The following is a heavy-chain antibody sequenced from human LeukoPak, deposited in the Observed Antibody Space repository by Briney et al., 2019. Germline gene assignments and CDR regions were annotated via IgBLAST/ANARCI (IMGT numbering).Heavy chain of an antibody. CDR3: ARGRGGSYFRFFYMDV. CDR2: ISAHNGNT. V-gene: IGHV1-18*04. Sequence: ASVKVSCKASGYTFTDYYMHWVRQAPGQGLEWMGWISAHNGNTNYAQKLQGRVTMTTDTSTSTAYMELRSLRSDDTAMYYCARGRGGSYFRFFYMDVWGKGTTVTVSS. CDR1: GYTFTDYY. J-gene: IGHJ6*03. D-gene: IGHD1-26*01.